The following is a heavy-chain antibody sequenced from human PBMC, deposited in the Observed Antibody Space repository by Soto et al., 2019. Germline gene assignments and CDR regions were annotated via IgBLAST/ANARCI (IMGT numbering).Heavy chain of an antibody. D-gene: IGHD1-26*01. CDR3: ARDDMSGTYYFDS. Sequence: PSETLSVTCAFFGGSVSSETHFWSWIRQPPGKGLEWIGYIYHSGITNSNPSLKGRLTISVDKSTNHFSLSLASVTAADTAIYYCARDDMSGTYYFDSWGQGTRVTVSS. J-gene: IGHJ4*02. CDR1: GGSVSSETHF. V-gene: IGHV4-61*03. CDR2: IYHSGIT.